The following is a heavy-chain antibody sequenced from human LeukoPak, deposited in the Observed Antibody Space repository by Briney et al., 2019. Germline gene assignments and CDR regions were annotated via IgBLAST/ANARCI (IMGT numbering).Heavy chain of an antibody. J-gene: IGHJ4*02. Sequence: GGSLRLSCAASGFTFSSYEMSWVRQAPGKGLEWVSVMYTGGATYFADSVKGRFTISRDNSKNTLYLQMNSLRAEDTAVYYCAKDIMSTYEPADYWGQGTLVTVSS. CDR1: GFTFSSYE. V-gene: IGHV3-53*01. D-gene: IGHD3-16*01. CDR2: MYTGGAT. CDR3: AKDIMSTYEPADY.